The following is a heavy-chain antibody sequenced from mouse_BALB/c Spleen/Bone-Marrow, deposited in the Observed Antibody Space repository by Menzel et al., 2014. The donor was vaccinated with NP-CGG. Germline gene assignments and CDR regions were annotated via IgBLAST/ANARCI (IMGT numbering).Heavy chain of an antibody. D-gene: IGHD1-1*01. Sequence: DVMLVESGGGLVQPGGSLKLSCAVSGFDFSRYWMSWVRQAPGKGLEWIGEINPESSTINYTPSLKDKFIISRDNAKNTLYLQMSKVRSEDTVLYYCARLGYYGMMAFWGQGTSVTVSS. CDR2: INPESSTI. CDR3: ARLGYYGMMAF. CDR1: GFDFSRYW. J-gene: IGHJ4*01. V-gene: IGHV4-1*02.